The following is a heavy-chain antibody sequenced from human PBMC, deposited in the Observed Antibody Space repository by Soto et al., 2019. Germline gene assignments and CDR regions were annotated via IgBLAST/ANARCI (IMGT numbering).Heavy chain of an antibody. J-gene: IGHJ3*02. V-gene: IGHV3-23*01. Sequence: GGSLRLSCAASGFTFSSYAMSWVRQAPGKGLECVSIITTIGGSTYYADSVKGRFTISRDNSKNTLFLQMNSLRAEDTAVYYCAKRSSGYSDAFDIWGQGTMVTVSS. CDR1: GFTFSSYA. CDR2: ITTIGGST. CDR3: AKRSSGYSDAFDI. D-gene: IGHD5-12*01.